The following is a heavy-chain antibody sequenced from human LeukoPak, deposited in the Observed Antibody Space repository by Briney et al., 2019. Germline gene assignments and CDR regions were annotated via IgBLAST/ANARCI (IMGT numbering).Heavy chain of an antibody. CDR1: GGSFSGYY. CDR3: ARGVEYGDHFDY. CDR2: INHSGST. D-gene: IGHD4-17*01. J-gene: IGHJ4*02. Sequence: SETLSLTCAVYGGSFSGYYWSWIRQPPGKGLEWIGEINHSGSTNYNPSLKSRVTISVDKSKNQLSLKLSSVTAADTAVYYCARGVEYGDHFDYWGQGTLVTVSS. V-gene: IGHV4-34*01.